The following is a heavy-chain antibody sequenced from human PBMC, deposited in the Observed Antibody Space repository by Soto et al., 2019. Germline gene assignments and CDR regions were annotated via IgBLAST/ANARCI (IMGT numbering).Heavy chain of an antibody. CDR1: GDSISIYN. Sequence: SETLSLTCTVSGDSISIYNWNWIRQSPGKGLEWIGYAHYSGGTLYNPSLNGRVTITLDTSKNQFSLKLISVTAADTAVYYCARFNWYFDLWGRGTLVTVSS. CDR3: ARFNWYFDL. V-gene: IGHV4-59*08. CDR2: AHYSGGT. J-gene: IGHJ2*01.